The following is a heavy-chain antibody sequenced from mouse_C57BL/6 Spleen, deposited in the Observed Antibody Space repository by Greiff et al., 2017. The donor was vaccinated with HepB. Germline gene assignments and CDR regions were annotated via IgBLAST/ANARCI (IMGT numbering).Heavy chain of an antibody. D-gene: IGHD1-1*01. J-gene: IGHJ1*03. CDR1: GYSFTCYY. Sequence: QVQLQQSGPELVKPGASVKISCKASGYSFTCYYIHWVKEMPGQGLEWIGWIYPGSGNTKYNEKFKGKATLTADTSSSTAYMQLSSITSEDSAVYYCARFTTVVDFDDWGTGTTVTVSS. V-gene: IGHV1-66*01. CDR3: ARFTTVVDFDD. CDR2: IYPGSGNT.